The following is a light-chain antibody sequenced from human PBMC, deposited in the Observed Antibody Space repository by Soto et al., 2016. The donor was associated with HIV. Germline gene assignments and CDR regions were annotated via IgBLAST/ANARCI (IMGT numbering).Light chain of an antibody. Sequence: SYELTQPPSVSVAPGKTATITCGGNNIGIKSVHWYQQKPGQAPVLVVYDDSDRPSGIPERFSGSNSGNTATLTISRVEAGDEADYYCQVWDTNSDHDVVFGGGTELTVL. J-gene: IGLJ2*01. CDR3: QVWDTNSDHDVV. V-gene: IGLV3-21*03. CDR2: DDS. CDR1: NIGIKS.